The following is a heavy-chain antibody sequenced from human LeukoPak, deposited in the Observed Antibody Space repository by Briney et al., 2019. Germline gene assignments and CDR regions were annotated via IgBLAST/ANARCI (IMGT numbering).Heavy chain of an antibody. Sequence: KTGGSLRPSCAASGFTFSSYAMHWVRQAPGKGLEWVAVISYDGSNKYYADSVKGRFTISRDNSKNTLYLQMNSLRAEDTAVYYCARDQVGSSIAARQGVDYWGQGTLVTVSS. CDR3: ARDQVGSSIAARQGVDY. D-gene: IGHD6-6*01. J-gene: IGHJ4*02. V-gene: IGHV3-30*01. CDR2: ISYDGSNK. CDR1: GFTFSSYA.